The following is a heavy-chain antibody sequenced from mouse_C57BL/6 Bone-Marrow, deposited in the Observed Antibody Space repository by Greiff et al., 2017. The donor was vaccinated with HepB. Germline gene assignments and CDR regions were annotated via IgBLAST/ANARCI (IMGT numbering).Heavy chain of an antibody. V-gene: IGHV2-2*01. D-gene: IGHD2-4*01. CDR3: ARYDYYSWFAY. CDR1: GFSLTSYG. CDR2: IWSGGST. Sequence: VQLQQSGPGLVQPSQSLSITCTVSGFSLTSYGVHWVRQSPGKGLEWLGVIWSGGSTDYNAAFISRLSISKDNSKSQVFFKMNSLQADDTAIYYCARYDYYSWFAYWGQGTLVTVSA. J-gene: IGHJ3*01.